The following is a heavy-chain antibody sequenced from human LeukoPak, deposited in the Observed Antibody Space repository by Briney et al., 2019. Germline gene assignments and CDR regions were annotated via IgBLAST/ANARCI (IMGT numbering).Heavy chain of an antibody. D-gene: IGHD3-22*01. V-gene: IGHV1-18*01. J-gene: IGHJ4*02. CDR2: ISAYNGNT. CDR1: GYTFTSYG. Sequence: ASVKVSCKASGYTFTSYGISWVRQAPGQGLEWMGWISAYNGNTNYAQKLQGRVTMTTDTSTSTAYMELRSLRSDDTAVYYCAREGRYYDSSGYYHFDYWGQGTLVTVSS. CDR3: AREGRYYDSSGYYHFDY.